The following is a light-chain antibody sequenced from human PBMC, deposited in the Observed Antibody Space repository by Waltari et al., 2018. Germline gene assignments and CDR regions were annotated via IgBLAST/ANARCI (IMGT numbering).Light chain of an antibody. CDR1: SNDVGVYNY. V-gene: IGLV2-14*03. CDR2: DVS. CDR3: SSYTNTNTLV. J-gene: IGLJ2*01. Sequence: QSALTQPASVSGSPGQSITISCTGTSNDVGVYNYVSWYQPLPGKAPKLIIYDVSRWPSGVSDRFSGSKSGNTASLTISGLQAEDEADYYCSSYTNTNTLVFGGGTQVTVL.